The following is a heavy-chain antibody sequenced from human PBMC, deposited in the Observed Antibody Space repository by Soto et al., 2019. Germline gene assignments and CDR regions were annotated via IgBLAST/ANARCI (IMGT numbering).Heavy chain of an antibody. CDR3: AREFYYDSSGIGFDS. D-gene: IGHD3-22*01. CDR2: FYSSGSP. J-gene: IGHJ4*02. Sequence: SETLSLTCAVSGGSLSGYYWSWIRQPPGKGLEWIGDFYSSGSPHHNPSLKNRVSISEDRSKNEFSLKLSSVTAADTAIYYCAREFYYDSSGIGFDSWGQGTLVTVSS. CDR1: GGSLSGYY. V-gene: IGHV4-59*01.